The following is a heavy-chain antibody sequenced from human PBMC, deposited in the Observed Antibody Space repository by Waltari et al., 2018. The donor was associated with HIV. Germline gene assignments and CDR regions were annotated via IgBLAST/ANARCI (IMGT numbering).Heavy chain of an antibody. Sequence: QVPLVQSGAEVKKPGASVKVSCKVSGYTLSELSMHWVRQAPGKGLEWMGGFDPEQGKTIYAQNFQGRDTMTEDAATDTAYMELSSLRSEDTAVYYCTTEGLYCSGGTCYSRFDPWGQGTLVTVSS. CDR1: GYTLSELS. V-gene: IGHV1-24*01. CDR2: FDPEQGKT. CDR3: TTEGLYCSGGTCYSRFDP. J-gene: IGHJ5*02. D-gene: IGHD2-15*01.